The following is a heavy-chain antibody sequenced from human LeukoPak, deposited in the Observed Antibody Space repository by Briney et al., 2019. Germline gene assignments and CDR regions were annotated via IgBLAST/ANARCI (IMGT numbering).Heavy chain of an antibody. CDR1: GGSFSGYY. CDR2: INHSGST. Sequence: PSETLSLTCAVYGGSFSGYYWSWIRQPPGKGLEWIGEINHSGSTNYNPSLKIRVTIHVDTSKNNFPLKLSFVTTPDTAVIYGAGSTGPLDYWGQGTLVTVSS. CDR3: AGSTGPLDY. V-gene: IGHV4-34*01. J-gene: IGHJ4*02. D-gene: IGHD2-2*01.